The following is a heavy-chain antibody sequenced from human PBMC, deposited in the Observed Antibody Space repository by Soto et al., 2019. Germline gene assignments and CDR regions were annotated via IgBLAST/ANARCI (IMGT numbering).Heavy chain of an antibody. CDR3: AGDYGFDY. CDR1: GFTFSSYG. D-gene: IGHD4-17*01. Sequence: QVQLVESGGGVVQPGRSLRLSCAASGFTFSSYGMHWVRQAPGKGLEWVAVIWTDGSNKYYADSVKGRFTIARDNSKNTRYLQMNSLRAEDTAVYYCAGDYGFDYWGQGTLVTVSS. V-gene: IGHV3-33*01. CDR2: IWTDGSNK. J-gene: IGHJ4*02.